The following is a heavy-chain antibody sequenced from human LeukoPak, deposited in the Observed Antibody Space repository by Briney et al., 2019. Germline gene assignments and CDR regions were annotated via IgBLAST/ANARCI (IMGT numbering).Heavy chain of an antibody. Sequence: GGTLRLSCAASGFTFSSYGMSWVRKAPGRGLEWVSAISGSGGSTYYADSVKGRFTISRDNSKNTLYLQMNSLRAADTAVYYCAKGGAAAGPLLYYYYYMDVWGKGTTVTVSS. CDR3: AKGGAAAGPLLYYYYYMDV. CDR2: ISGSGGST. CDR1: GFTFSSYG. D-gene: IGHD6-13*01. V-gene: IGHV3-23*01. J-gene: IGHJ6*03.